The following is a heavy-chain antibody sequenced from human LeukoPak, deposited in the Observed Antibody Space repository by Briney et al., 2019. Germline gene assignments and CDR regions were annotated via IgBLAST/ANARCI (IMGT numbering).Heavy chain of an antibody. CDR2: IYYSGST. CDR3: ARIYSSGWYPYYFDY. Sequence: SETLSLTCTVSGGSISSYYWSWIRQPPGKGLEWIGYIYYSGSTNYNPSLKSRVTISVDTSKNQFSLKLSSVTAADTAVYYCARIYSSGWYPYYFDYWGQGTLVTVSS. D-gene: IGHD6-19*01. V-gene: IGHV4-59*01. CDR1: GGSISSYY. J-gene: IGHJ4*02.